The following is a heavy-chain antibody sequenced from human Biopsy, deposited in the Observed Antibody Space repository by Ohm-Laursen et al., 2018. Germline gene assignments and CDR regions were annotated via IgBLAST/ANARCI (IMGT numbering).Heavy chain of an antibody. J-gene: IGHJ4*02. Sequence: SLRLSCSASGFTFNNSWMHWVRQVPGKGLVWVSGISDSGGSTHYADSVKGRFSISRDTSKNTLYLQMNSLRAEDTAVYYCAKDVFGGFSGSTDYYAYYFDSWGQGTLVTVSS. V-gene: IGHV3-23*01. D-gene: IGHD3-10*02. CDR1: GFTFNNSW. CDR3: AKDVFGGFSGSTDYYAYYFDS. CDR2: ISDSGGST.